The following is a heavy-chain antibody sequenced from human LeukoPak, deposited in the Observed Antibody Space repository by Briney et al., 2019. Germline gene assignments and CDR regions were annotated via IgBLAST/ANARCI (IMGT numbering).Heavy chain of an antibody. CDR1: GDSISSSSYY. Sequence: SETLSLTCTASGDSISSSSYYWGWIRQPPGKGLEWIATIYSGGSTYYKPSLNSRVTISIDMPKNQFSLKLSSVTAADTAVYYCAKRGCSGGSCHYSYYFQYWGQGTLVTVSP. V-gene: IGHV4-39*01. CDR2: IYSGGST. CDR3: AKRGCSGGSCHYSYYFQY. J-gene: IGHJ4*02. D-gene: IGHD2-15*01.